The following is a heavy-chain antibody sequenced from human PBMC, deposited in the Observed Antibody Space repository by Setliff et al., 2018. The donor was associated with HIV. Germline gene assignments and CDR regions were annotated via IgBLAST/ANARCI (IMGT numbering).Heavy chain of an antibody. Sequence: SETLSLTCTVSGDSVSSASYYWSWIRQPPGKGLEWIGYIYYSGTTKYNPSLKSRVTISVDTSKNQFSLKLSSVTAADTAVYYCASEAWTSYRSSSGYYYYYMDVWGKGTTVIVSS. CDR3: ASEAWTSYRSSSGYYYYYMDV. V-gene: IGHV4-61*01. CDR1: GDSVSSASYY. J-gene: IGHJ6*03. CDR2: IYYSGTT. D-gene: IGHD6-6*01.